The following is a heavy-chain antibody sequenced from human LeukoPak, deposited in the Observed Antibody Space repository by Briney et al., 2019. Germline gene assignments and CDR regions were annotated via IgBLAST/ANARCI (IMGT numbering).Heavy chain of an antibody. V-gene: IGHV4-59*11. CDR1: GDSISTHN. CDR2: IYSIGNT. J-gene: IGHJ5*02. D-gene: IGHD7-27*01. Sequence: SETLSLTCSVSGDSISTHNWNWIRQSPGKGLEWIGYIYSIGNTKYSPSLKSRVNISVDTSKNQFSLKLSAVTAADTAVYYCARSGAKAVVLGWFDPWGQGTLVTVSS. CDR3: ARSGAKAVVLGWFDP.